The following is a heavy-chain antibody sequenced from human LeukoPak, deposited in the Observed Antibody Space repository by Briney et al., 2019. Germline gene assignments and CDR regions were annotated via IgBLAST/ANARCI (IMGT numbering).Heavy chain of an antibody. CDR1: GFFFAGYG. CDR2: IALNDDDT. V-gene: IGHV3-23*01. D-gene: IGHD3-3*01. CDR3: AKAASVRERLGFWSFDY. Sequence: PGGSLRLSCAVSGFFFAGYGMTWLRQAPGKGLEWVSGIALNDDDTDYADSVRGRFTISRDNSKNTLYLQMNSLRAADSAVYYCAKAASVRERLGFWSFDYWGQGTLVTVSS. J-gene: IGHJ4*02.